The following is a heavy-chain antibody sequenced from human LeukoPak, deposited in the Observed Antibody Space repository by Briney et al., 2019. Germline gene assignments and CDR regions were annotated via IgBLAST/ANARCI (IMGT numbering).Heavy chain of an antibody. Sequence: GASVKVSCKASGGTFSSYAISWVRQAPGQGLEWMGGIIPIFGTANYAQKFQGRVTITADESTSTAYMELGSLRSEDTAVYYCARDRGDYDYVWGSYRYTYYFDYWGQGTLVTVSS. V-gene: IGHV1-69*01. CDR2: IIPIFGTA. CDR1: GGTFSSYA. CDR3: ARDRGDYDYVWGSYRYTYYFDY. D-gene: IGHD3-16*02. J-gene: IGHJ4*02.